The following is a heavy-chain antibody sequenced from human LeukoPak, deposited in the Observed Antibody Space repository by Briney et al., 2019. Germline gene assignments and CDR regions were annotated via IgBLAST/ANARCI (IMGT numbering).Heavy chain of an antibody. V-gene: IGHV3-23*01. Sequence: GGSLRLSCAASGFTFSSYAMSWVRQAPGKGLEWVSTFSGSGGGTYYADSVKGRFTISRDNSKNTLYLQMNSLRAEDTAVYYCAKDLKTASNRVLWYNWFDPWGQGTLVTVSS. CDR3: AKDLKTASNRVLWYNWFDP. D-gene: IGHD3-10*01. J-gene: IGHJ5*02. CDR2: FSGSGGGT. CDR1: GFTFSSYA.